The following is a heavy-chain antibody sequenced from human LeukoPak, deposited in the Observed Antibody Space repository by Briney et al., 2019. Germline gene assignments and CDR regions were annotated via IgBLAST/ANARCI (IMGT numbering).Heavy chain of an antibody. CDR3: ARDEVRGDGYNYDY. V-gene: IGHV4-34*01. CDR1: GGSFSGYY. Sequence: PSETLSLTCAVYGGSFSGYYWSWIRQPPGKGLEWIGEINHSGSTNYNPSLKSRVTISVDTSKNQFSLKLSSVTAADTAVYYCARDEVRGDGYNYDYWGQGTLVTVSS. J-gene: IGHJ4*02. D-gene: IGHD5-24*01. CDR2: INHSGST.